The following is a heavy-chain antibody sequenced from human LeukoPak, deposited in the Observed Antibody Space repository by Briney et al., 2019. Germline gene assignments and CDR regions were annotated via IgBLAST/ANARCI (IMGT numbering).Heavy chain of an antibody. CDR2: INHSGST. V-gene: IGHV4-34*01. J-gene: IGHJ4*02. CDR3: ARGLNDSWTGENY. Sequence: PSETLSLTCAVYDGSFSGYYWSWIRQPPGKGLEWIGEINHSGSTNYNPSLKSRVTISLDTSKSQFSLKVRYVTAADTAVYYCARGLNDSWTGENYWGQGTLVAVSS. D-gene: IGHD3-3*01. CDR1: DGSFSGYY.